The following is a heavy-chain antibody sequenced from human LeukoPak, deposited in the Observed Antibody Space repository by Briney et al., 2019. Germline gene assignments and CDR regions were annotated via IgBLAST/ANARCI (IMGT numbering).Heavy chain of an antibody. CDR2: IYSGGST. Sequence: GGSLRLSCAASGFTVSSNYMSWVRQAPGKGLEWVSVIYSGGSTYYADSVKGRFTISRDNSKNTLYLQMNSLRAEDTAVYYCARAPGIAAQYYYYYMDVWGKGTTVTVSS. D-gene: IGHD6-13*01. V-gene: IGHV3-53*05. CDR3: ARAPGIAAQYYYYYMDV. CDR1: GFTVSSNY. J-gene: IGHJ6*03.